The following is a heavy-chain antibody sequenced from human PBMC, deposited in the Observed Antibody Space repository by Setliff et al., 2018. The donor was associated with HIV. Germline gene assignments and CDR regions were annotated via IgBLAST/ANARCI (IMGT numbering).Heavy chain of an antibody. CDR2: MNPNSGNT. J-gene: IGHJ2*01. CDR1: GYTFTNFA. Sequence: VASVKVSCKASGYTFTNFAMNWVRQAPGQGLEWMGWMNPNSGNTGYAQRFQGRVTITRNTSISTAYMELSSLRSDDTAVYYCARVGMGTVTTHGYWYFDLWGRGTLVTVSS. CDR3: ARVGMGTVTTHGYWYFDL. D-gene: IGHD4-17*01. V-gene: IGHV1-8*03.